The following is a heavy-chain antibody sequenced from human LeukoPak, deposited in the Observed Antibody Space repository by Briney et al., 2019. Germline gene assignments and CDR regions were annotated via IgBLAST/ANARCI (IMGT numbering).Heavy chain of an antibody. V-gene: IGHV5-51*01. CDR2: IFPGDSNT. CDR3: AKLNYDSSGFKGRHFDY. D-gene: IGHD3-22*01. Sequence: GEALKISCKASGYRFTDYWIAWVRQMPGIGLECMGIIFPGDSNTRYRPSFQGQVTISVDKSITTAYLQWSSLKASDTAMYYCAKLNYDSSGFKGRHFDYWGQGTLVTVSS. CDR1: GYRFTDYW. J-gene: IGHJ4*02.